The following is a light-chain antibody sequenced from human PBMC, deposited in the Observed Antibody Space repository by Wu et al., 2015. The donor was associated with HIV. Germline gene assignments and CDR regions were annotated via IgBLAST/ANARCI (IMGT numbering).Light chain of an antibody. CDR3: QQSYSTPHS. CDR2: AVS. Sequence: DIQMTQSPSSLSASVGETVSISCRASQTISSYLNWYQHKPGKAPELLIYAVSNLQSGVPSRFSGSGSGTDFTLTISSLQPEDFATYFCQQSYSTPHSFGQGTKVEMK. V-gene: IGKV1-39*01. J-gene: IGKJ2*03. CDR1: QTISSY.